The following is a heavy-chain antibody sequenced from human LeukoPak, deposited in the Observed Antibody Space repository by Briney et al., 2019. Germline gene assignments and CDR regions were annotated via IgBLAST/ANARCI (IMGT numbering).Heavy chain of an antibody. Sequence: GGSLRLSCAASGFTFSSYGMHWVRQAPGKGLDWVAFIHHDGSNKYYADSVKGRFTISRDNAKNSLYLQMSSLRAEDTALYYCAKMPTPIYYDSSGSGDYFDSWGQGTLVTVSS. J-gene: IGHJ4*02. CDR1: GFTFSSYG. CDR2: IHHDGSNK. CDR3: AKMPTPIYYDSSGSGDYFDS. V-gene: IGHV3-30*02. D-gene: IGHD3-22*01.